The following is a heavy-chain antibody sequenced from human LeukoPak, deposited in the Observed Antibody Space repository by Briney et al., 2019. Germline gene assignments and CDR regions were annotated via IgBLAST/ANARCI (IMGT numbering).Heavy chain of an antibody. CDR1: GFTFSGSA. V-gene: IGHV3-73*01. J-gene: IGHJ4*02. CDR3: TRHKPNNGYVNFDY. D-gene: IGHD5-12*01. CDR2: IRSKANSYAT. Sequence: GGSLRLSCAASGFTFSGSAMHWVRQASGKGLEWVGRIRSKANSYATAYAASVKGRFTISRDDSKNMAYLQMNSLKTEDTAVYYCTRHKPNNGYVNFDYWGQGTLVTVSS.